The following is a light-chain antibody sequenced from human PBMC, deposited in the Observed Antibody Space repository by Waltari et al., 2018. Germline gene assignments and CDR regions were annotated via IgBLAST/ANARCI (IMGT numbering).Light chain of an antibody. CDR3: QVWESSSDQGV. CDR2: DST. V-gene: IGLV3-21*02. CDR1: NLGGKS. Sequence: VLTQPLSMSVTPGQTARMTCWGSNLGGKSVHWYQKRPGQAPVLVVHDSTDRPSGIPERFSGSISANTAVLTISRVEVVDEADYYCQVWESSSDQGVFGRGTKLTVL. J-gene: IGLJ3*02.